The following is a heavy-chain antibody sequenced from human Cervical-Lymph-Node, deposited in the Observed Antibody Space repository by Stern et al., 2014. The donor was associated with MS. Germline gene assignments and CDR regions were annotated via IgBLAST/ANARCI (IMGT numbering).Heavy chain of an antibody. CDR1: GYTFINFY. Sequence: QVQLVQSGAEVKKPGASVKVSCKATGYTFINFYMHWVRQAPGQGLEWMGIINPSDGSTSYAQNLQGRVTITRDTSTNTFYMELGSLRSEDAAVYYCAREHTAMGFGFWGQGTLVTVSS. CDR3: AREHTAMGFGF. CDR2: INPSDGST. V-gene: IGHV1-46*04. J-gene: IGHJ4*02. D-gene: IGHD5-18*01.